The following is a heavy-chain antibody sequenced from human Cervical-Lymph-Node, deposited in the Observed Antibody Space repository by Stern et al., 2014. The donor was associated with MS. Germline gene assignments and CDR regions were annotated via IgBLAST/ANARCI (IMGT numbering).Heavy chain of an antibody. Sequence: EVQLVESGGGLVQPGGSLRLSCVASGFTFRNSWMHWVRQGPGKGLVWVARINRDGTTITHADSVKGRFTISRDNAKNTLYLQMNSLRVEDTAVYYCTKDTYGPEDYWGQGTSVTVSS. CDR2: INRDGTTI. CDR1: GFTFRNSW. CDR3: TKDTYGPEDY. D-gene: IGHD3-10*01. V-gene: IGHV3-74*02. J-gene: IGHJ4*02.